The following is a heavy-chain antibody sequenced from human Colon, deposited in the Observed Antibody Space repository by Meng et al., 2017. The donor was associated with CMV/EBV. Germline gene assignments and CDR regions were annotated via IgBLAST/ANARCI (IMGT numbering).Heavy chain of an antibody. J-gene: IGHJ3*02. D-gene: IGHD3-22*01. CDR3: ARKQIVSGGVAFDI. V-gene: IGHV3-48*04. Sequence: GGSLRLSCAASGFTFSSYSMNWVRQAPGKGLEWVSYISSSSSTIYYADSVKGRFTISRDNAKNSLYLQMNSLRAEDTAVYYCARKQIVSGGVAFDIWGQGTMVTVSS. CDR1: GFTFSSYS. CDR2: ISSSSSTI.